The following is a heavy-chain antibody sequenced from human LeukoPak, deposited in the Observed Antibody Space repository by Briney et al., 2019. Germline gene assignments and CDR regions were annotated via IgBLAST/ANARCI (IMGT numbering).Heavy chain of an antibody. CDR1: GGSISSSSYY. CDR2: IYYSGST. V-gene: IGHV4-39*01. CDR3: ARQRLELDY. D-gene: IGHD1-1*01. J-gene: IGHJ4*02. Sequence: PSETLSLTCTVSGGSISSSSYYWGWIRQPPGKGLKWIGSIYYSGSTYYNPSLKSRVTISVDTSKNQFSLKLSSVTAADTAVYYCARQRLELDYWGQGTLVTVSS.